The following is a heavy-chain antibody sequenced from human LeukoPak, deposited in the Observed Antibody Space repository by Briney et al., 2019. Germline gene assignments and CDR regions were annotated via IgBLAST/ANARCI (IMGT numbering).Heavy chain of an antibody. CDR3: ARDLYSGYAFRLGS. CDR1: GYTFIAYY. Sequence: ASVKVSCKASGYTFIAYYVHWVRQAPGQGLEWMGWINPNSGGTNYAQKFQGRVTMTRDTSITTAYMELSRLRSDDTAVYYCARDLYSGYAFRLGSWGQGTLVTVSS. CDR2: INPNSGGT. J-gene: IGHJ5*01. D-gene: IGHD5-12*01. V-gene: IGHV1-2*02.